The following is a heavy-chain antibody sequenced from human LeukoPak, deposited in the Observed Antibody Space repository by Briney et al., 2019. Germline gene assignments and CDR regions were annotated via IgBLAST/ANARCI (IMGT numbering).Heavy chain of an antibody. CDR3: ARTPGSYHYFDY. CDR1: GFTVSSNY. CDR2: IYSGGST. D-gene: IGHD1-26*01. V-gene: IGHV3-53*01. Sequence: QPGGSLRLSCAASGFTVSSNYMSWVSQAPGKGLEWVSVIYSGGSTYYADSVKGRFTISRDNSKNTLYLQMNSLRAEDTAVYYCARTPGSYHYFDYWGQGTLVAVSS. J-gene: IGHJ4*02.